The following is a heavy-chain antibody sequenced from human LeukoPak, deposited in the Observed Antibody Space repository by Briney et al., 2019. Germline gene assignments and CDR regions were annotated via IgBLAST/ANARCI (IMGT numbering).Heavy chain of an antibody. CDR1: GYTFTGYY. Sequence: GASVKVSCKASGYTFTGYYMHWVRQAPGQGLEWMGWINPNSGGTNYAQKFQGRVTMTRDTSISTAYMELSRLRSDDTAVYYCARPSYHGSAKYYDYVWGSYRFWGQGTLVTVSS. D-gene: IGHD3-16*02. V-gene: IGHV1-2*02. CDR3: ARPSYHGSAKYYDYVWGSYRF. J-gene: IGHJ4*02. CDR2: INPNSGGT.